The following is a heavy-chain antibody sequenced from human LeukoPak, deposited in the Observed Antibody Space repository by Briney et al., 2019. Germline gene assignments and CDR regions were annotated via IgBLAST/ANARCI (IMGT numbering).Heavy chain of an antibody. D-gene: IGHD3-22*01. CDR1: GGTFSSYA. Sequence: SVKVSCKASGGTFSSYAISWVRQAPGQGLEWMGRIIPIFGTANYAQKFRGRVTITTDESTSTAYMELSSLRSEDTAVYYCARDPDQTYYYDRSGGWGQGTLVTVSS. CDR3: ARDPDQTYYYDRSGG. CDR2: IIPIFGTA. J-gene: IGHJ4*02. V-gene: IGHV1-69*05.